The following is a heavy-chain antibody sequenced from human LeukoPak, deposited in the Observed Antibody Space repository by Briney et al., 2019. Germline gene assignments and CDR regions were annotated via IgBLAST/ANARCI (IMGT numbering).Heavy chain of an antibody. V-gene: IGHV4-39*07. CDR2: IYYSGST. CDR3: ARDNGDYRSIYYYMDV. CDR1: GGSISSSSYY. J-gene: IGHJ6*03. D-gene: IGHD4-11*01. Sequence: SETLSLTCTVSGGSISSSSYYWGWIRQPPGKGLEWIGSIYYSGSTYYNPSLKSRVTLSLDTSKNQFSLKLSSVTAADTAVYYCARDNGDYRSIYYYMDVWGKGTTVTVSS.